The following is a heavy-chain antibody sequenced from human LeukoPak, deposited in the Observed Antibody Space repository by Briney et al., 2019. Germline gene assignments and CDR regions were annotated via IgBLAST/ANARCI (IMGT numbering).Heavy chain of an antibody. CDR2: IYYSGST. J-gene: IGHJ4*02. Sequence: SETLSLTCTVSGGSISSYYWSWIRQPPGKGLEWIGYIYYSGSTNYNPSLKSRVTISVDTSKNQFSLKLSSVTAADTAVYYCARGLTNMYGSGSYYKNWGQGTLVTVSS. V-gene: IGHV4-59*01. CDR1: GGSISSYY. CDR3: ARGLTNMYGSGSYYKN. D-gene: IGHD3-10*01.